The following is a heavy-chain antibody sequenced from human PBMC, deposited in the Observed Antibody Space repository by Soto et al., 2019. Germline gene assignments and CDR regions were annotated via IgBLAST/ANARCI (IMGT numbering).Heavy chain of an antibody. V-gene: IGHV4-39*03. CDR3: TTLGHYYDSSPLDV. CDR2: IYYSGNA. J-gene: IGHJ6*02. D-gene: IGHD3-22*01. Sequence: SETLSLTCTVSGGSISSSSYYWGWIRQPPGKGLEWIGSIYYSGNAYYNPSLKRRVTISVDTAKNQFSLKLSSVTAADTAVYYCTTLGHYYDSSPLDVWGQGTTVTVSS. CDR1: GGSISSSSYY.